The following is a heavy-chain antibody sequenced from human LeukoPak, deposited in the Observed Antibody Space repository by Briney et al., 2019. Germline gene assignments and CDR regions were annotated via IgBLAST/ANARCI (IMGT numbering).Heavy chain of an antibody. J-gene: IGHJ4*02. Sequence: VVSRRRTCAASGFTCISNSRSWVRQAPGKELKWVSSISSSSSYIYYADSVKGRFTISRDNAKNSLYLQMNSLRAEDTAVYYCARVTPVYCSGGSCYGKDFDYWGQGTLVTVSS. CDR2: ISSSSSYI. CDR1: GFTCISNS. CDR3: ARVTPVYCSGGSCYGKDFDY. D-gene: IGHD2-15*01. V-gene: IGHV3-21*01.